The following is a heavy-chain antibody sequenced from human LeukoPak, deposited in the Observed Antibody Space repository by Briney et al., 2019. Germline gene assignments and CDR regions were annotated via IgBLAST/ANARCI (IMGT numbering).Heavy chain of an antibody. CDR2: IKHDGSEN. D-gene: IGHD5-24*01. Sequence: GGSLRLSCAASGFTFSNSWMSWVRQAPGKGLEWVANIKHDGSENLYVDSVRGRFTISRDNAKNSLYLQMNSLRAEDTAVYYCARDWDIWLQSRFDYWGQGTLVTVSS. V-gene: IGHV3-7*04. CDR3: ARDWDIWLQSRFDY. J-gene: IGHJ4*02. CDR1: GFTFSNSW.